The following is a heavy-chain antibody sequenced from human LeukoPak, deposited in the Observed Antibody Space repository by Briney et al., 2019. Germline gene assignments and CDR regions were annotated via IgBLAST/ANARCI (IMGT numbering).Heavy chain of an antibody. Sequence: GGSLTLSCAASGFSVSTNYMNWVRQAPGKGLEWVSILYSGSSTYYTDSVKGRFTISRDNSRNTLYLHMTNLRAEDAAVYYCARVGDHYHWYLDLWGRGSLLTVSS. D-gene: IGHD3-10*01. CDR1: GFSVSTNY. J-gene: IGHJ2*01. CDR2: LYSGSST. CDR3: ARVGDHYHWYLDL. V-gene: IGHV3-53*01.